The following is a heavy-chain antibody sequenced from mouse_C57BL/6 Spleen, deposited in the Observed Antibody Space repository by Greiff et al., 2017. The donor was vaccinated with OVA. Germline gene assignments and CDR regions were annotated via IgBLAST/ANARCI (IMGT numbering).Heavy chain of an antibody. Sequence: EVKLQESGGGLVKPGGSLKLSCAASGFTFSSYAMSWVRQTPEKRLEWVATISDGGSYTYYPDNVKGRFTISRDNAKNNLYLQMSHLKSEDTAMYYCARDLRFTTVVATKAMDYWGQGTSVTVSS. CDR3: ARDLRFTTVVATKAMDY. J-gene: IGHJ4*01. D-gene: IGHD1-1*01. CDR2: ISDGGSYT. CDR1: GFTFSSYA. V-gene: IGHV5-4*01.